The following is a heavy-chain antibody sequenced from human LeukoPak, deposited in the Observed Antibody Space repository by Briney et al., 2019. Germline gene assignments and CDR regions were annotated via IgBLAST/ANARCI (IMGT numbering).Heavy chain of an antibody. D-gene: IGHD2-21*01. V-gene: IGHV3-7*01. CDR2: IKQDGSEK. J-gene: IGHJ4*02. CDR3: ARDCGGDCYYFDY. Sequence: GGSLRLSCAASGFTFSSYWMSWVRQAPGKGLEWVANIKQDGSEKYYVDSVKGRFTISRDNSKNTLYLQMNSLRAEDTAVYYCARDCGGDCYYFDYWGQGTLVTVSS. CDR1: GFTFSSYW.